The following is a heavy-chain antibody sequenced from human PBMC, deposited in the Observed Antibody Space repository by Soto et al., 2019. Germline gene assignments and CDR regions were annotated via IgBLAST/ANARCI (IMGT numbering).Heavy chain of an antibody. CDR2: IGGSGSAT. V-gene: IGHV3-23*01. CDR3: ARDLGPYYYDSSGYWYPDAFDI. J-gene: IGHJ3*02. Sequence: GESLKISCAASGFTFSDYAMAWVRQAPGKGLEWVSGIGGSGSATYHARSVKGRFTISRDNSKNSLYLQMNSLRAEDTAVYYCARDLGPYYYDSSGYWYPDAFDIWGQGXMVTVSS. D-gene: IGHD3-22*01. CDR1: GFTFSDYA.